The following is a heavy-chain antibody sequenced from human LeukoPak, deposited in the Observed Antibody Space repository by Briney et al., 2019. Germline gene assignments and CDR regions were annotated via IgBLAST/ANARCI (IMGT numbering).Heavy chain of an antibody. J-gene: IGHJ6*03. CDR1: GFTFSSYG. Sequence: AGGSLRLSCAASGFTFSSYGMHWVRQAPGKGLEWVAFIRYDGSNKYYADSVKGRFTISRDNSKNTLYLQMNSLRAEDTAVYYCAKVRAGGSYYNFYYMDVWGKGTTVTISS. D-gene: IGHD1-26*01. V-gene: IGHV3-30*02. CDR2: IRYDGSNK. CDR3: AKVRAGGSYYNFYYMDV.